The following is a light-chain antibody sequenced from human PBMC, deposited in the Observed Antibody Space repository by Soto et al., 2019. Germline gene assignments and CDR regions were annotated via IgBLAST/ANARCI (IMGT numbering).Light chain of an antibody. CDR1: LGLTDY. V-gene: IGKV1-27*01. CDR3: QKYNRAPFT. Sequence: DIQMTQSPSSLTASVGDRVTMTCRASLGLTDYVAWYQQKPGRAPTLLVYAASILQSGVPSRFSGSGSGTEFTLTINSLHTEDVATYYCQKYNRAPFTFGQGTKLEIK. CDR2: AAS. J-gene: IGKJ2*01.